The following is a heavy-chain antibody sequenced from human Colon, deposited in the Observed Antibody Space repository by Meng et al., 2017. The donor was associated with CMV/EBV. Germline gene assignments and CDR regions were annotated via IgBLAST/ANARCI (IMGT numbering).Heavy chain of an antibody. Sequence: QVQLVQSGAEGKKPGASVKVSCKASGYSFPSYDLNWVRLTDGQGLEWVAWMDPGSGNSTHAQRLQGRITLTRDTSTTTAYMELTNLRSEDTAVYFCARGNSWFVYWGQGTLVTVSS. CDR1: GYSFPSYD. V-gene: IGHV1-8*01. D-gene: IGHD3-10*01. J-gene: IGHJ4*02. CDR3: ARGNSWFVY. CDR2: MDPGSGNS.